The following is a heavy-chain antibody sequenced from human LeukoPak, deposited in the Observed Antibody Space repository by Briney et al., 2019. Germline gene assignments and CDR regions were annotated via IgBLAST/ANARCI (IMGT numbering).Heavy chain of an antibody. CDR2: ISWNSGSI. Sequence: GGSLRLSCAASGFTFDDYAMHWVRQAPGKGLEWVSGISWNSGSIGYADSVKGRFTISRDNAKNPLYLQMNSLRAEDTAVYYCATYSSRNAREFQSWGQGTLVTVSS. CDR1: GFTFDDYA. CDR3: ATYSSRNAREFQS. D-gene: IGHD2-2*01. V-gene: IGHV3-9*01. J-gene: IGHJ1*01.